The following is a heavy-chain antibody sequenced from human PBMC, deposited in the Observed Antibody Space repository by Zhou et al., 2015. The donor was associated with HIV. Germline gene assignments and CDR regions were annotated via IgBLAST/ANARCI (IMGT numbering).Heavy chain of an antibody. J-gene: IGHJ6*02. V-gene: IGHV1-69*11. Sequence: QVQVVQSGAEVKKPGSSVRVSCQASGGTVSTYAINWIRQAPRLGLEWMGGIIPILGRVNYAQRFHGRITITADESTGTAYLDLSTLRSDDTAVYYCARVGVTIFGVVIITAYYGMDVWGQGP. CDR2: IIPILGRV. D-gene: IGHD3-3*01. CDR3: ARVGVTIFGVVIITAYYGMDV. CDR1: GGTVSTYA.